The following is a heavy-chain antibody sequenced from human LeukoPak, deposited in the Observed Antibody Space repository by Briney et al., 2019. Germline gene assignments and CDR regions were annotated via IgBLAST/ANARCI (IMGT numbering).Heavy chain of an antibody. CDR3: ARVGDHYHWYLDV. V-gene: IGHV3-53*01. CDR1: GFSVGSNY. D-gene: IGHD3-10*01. J-gene: IGHJ2*01. Sequence: GGSLRISCAASGFSVGSNYMNWVRQAPGKGLEWVSILYSGDSTYYADSVKGRFIVSRDNSKNTLFLQMNALRVEDTAVYYCARVGDHYHWYLDVWGRGTLVTVSS. CDR2: LYSGDST.